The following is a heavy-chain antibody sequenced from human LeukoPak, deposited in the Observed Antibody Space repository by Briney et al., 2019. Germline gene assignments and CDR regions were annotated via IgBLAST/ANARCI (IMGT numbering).Heavy chain of an antibody. J-gene: IGHJ4*02. V-gene: IGHV3-21*01. CDR1: GFTFSIYS. CDR3: ARDHLPYRQVGTWDY. Sequence: SPGGSLRLSCAASGFTFSIYSMNWVRQAPGKGLEWVSSISGSSSYIYYADSVKGRFTISRDNAKHSLYLQMNSLRAEDTAVYYCARDHLPYRQVGTWDYWGQGTLVTVS. CDR2: ISGSSSYI. D-gene: IGHD1-26*01.